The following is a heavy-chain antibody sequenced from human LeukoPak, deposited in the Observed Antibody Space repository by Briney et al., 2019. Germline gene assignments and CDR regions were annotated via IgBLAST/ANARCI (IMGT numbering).Heavy chain of an antibody. D-gene: IGHD6-19*01. CDR2: IGTAADT. CDR1: GFTFSSYD. CDR3: VRASGWYYFDH. J-gene: IGHJ4*02. V-gene: IGHV3-13*04. Sequence: GGSVRLSCAASGFTFSSYDMHWVRQVTGKGLEWVSAIGTAADTYYPGSVKGRFTISRENAKNSLYLQMNSLRAGDTAVYYCVRASGWYYFDHWGQEALSTVSS.